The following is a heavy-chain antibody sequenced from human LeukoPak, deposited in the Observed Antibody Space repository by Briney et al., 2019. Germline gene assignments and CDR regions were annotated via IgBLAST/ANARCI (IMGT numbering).Heavy chain of an antibody. CDR1: GGSFSGYY. CDR2: INHSGST. J-gene: IGHJ6*03. D-gene: IGHD2-2*01. V-gene: IGHV4-34*01. CDR3: ASGAEVVPAATPNYCYMDV. Sequence: PSETLSLTCAVYGGSFSGYYWSWIRQPPGKGLEWIGEINHSGSTNYNPSLKSRVTISVDTSKNQFSLKLSSVTAADTAVYYCASGAEVVPAATPNYCYMDVWGKGTTVTVSS.